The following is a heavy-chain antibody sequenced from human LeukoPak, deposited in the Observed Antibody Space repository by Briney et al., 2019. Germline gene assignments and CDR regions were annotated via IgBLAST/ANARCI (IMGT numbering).Heavy chain of an antibody. V-gene: IGHV1-2*02. D-gene: IGHD2-15*01. Sequence: ASVKVSCKASGYTFTGYYMHWVRQAPGQGLEWMGWINPNSGGTNYAQKFQGRVTMTRDTSISTAYMELSRLRSDDTAVYYCARVGYCSGGNCYVYPFDYWGQGTLVTVSS. J-gene: IGHJ4*02. CDR2: INPNSGGT. CDR3: ARVGYCSGGNCYVYPFDY. CDR1: GYTFTGYY.